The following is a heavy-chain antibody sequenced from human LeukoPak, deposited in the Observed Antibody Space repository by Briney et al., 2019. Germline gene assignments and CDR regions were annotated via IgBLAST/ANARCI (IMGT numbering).Heavy chain of an antibody. Sequence: SETLSLTCTVSGGSISSYYWSWIRQPPGKGLEWIGYIYYSGSTNYNPSLKSRVTISVDTSKNQFSLKLSSVTAADTAVYYCARHRPYSSSWYPRGYYYYMDVWGKGTTVTISS. D-gene: IGHD6-13*01. CDR3: ARHRPYSSSWYPRGYYYYMDV. CDR1: GGSISSYY. CDR2: IYYSGST. V-gene: IGHV4-59*08. J-gene: IGHJ6*03.